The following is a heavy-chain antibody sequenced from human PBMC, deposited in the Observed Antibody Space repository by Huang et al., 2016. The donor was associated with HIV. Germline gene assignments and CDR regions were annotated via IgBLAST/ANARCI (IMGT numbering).Heavy chain of an antibody. CDR1: GGSMSGHY. CDR2: IHYIGRT. V-gene: IGHV4-59*11. Sequence: QVQLQESGPGLLRPSETLSLTCSVSGGSMSGHYWSWIRQPPGKGLEWIGSIHYIGRTNYNPSFQSRVTISIEPSKKQFSLKLSAVTTADTAVFYCARVTDAFDIWGQGTMVTVSS. J-gene: IGHJ3*02. CDR3: ARVTDAFDI.